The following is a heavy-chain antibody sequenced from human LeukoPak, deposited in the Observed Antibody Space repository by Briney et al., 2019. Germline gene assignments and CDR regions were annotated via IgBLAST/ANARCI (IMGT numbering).Heavy chain of an antibody. CDR3: ARDGVGATRAYFDY. D-gene: IGHD1-26*01. V-gene: IGHV3-11*01. CDR2: ISSSGSTI. Sequence: PGGSLRLSCAASGFTFIDYYISWIRQAPGKGLEWVSYISSSGSTIYYADSVKGRFTISRDNAKNSLYLQMNSLRAEDTAVYYCARDGVGATRAYFDYWGQGTLVTVSS. CDR1: GFTFIDYY. J-gene: IGHJ4*02.